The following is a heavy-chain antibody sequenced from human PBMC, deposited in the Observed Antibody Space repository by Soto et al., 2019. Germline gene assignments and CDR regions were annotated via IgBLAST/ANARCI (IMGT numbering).Heavy chain of an antibody. CDR3: ARCRREAVVGYPLDN. Sequence: SETLSLTCTVSGGSISSNYWTWIRQPPGKGLEWIGYVYNSGSTNYNPSLKSRVTISEDTSKSQFSLKVNSMTAADTAVYYCARCRREAVVGYPLDNWGQGMLVTVSS. D-gene: IGHD2-2*01. CDR2: VYNSGST. J-gene: IGHJ4*02. V-gene: IGHV4-59*01. CDR1: GGSISSNY.